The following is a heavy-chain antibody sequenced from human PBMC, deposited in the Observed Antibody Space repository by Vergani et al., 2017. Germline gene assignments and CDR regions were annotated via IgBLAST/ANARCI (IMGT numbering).Heavy chain of an antibody. CDR1: GAYVGSGGYY. J-gene: IGHJ2*01. Sequence: QVQLQESGPGLVKASQTLSLTCSVSGAYVGSGGYYWSWVRQRPGMGLDWIGYIYYSGTTYYNPSLESRLTISVDTSNNHFSLRLNSLTAADTAVYYCARVGHLVAVTGEGPSLDLWGRGTLVTVSS. D-gene: IGHD2-21*02. CDR3: ARVGHLVAVTGEGPSLDL. V-gene: IGHV4-31*03. CDR2: IYYSGTT.